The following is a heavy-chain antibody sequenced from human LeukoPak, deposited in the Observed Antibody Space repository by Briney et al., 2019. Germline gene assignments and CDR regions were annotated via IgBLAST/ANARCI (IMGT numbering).Heavy chain of an antibody. Sequence: GGSLRLSCAASGFTFSTYSMNWVRQAPGKGLEWVSSISTSSSYIYYADSVKGRFTISRDNAKKSLYLQMNSLRADDTAMYYCARGPGGTSWLRLTREYYYYMDVWGKGTTVTVSS. D-gene: IGHD5-12*01. CDR2: ISTSSSYI. CDR1: GFTFSTYS. V-gene: IGHV3-21*01. J-gene: IGHJ6*03. CDR3: ARGPGGTSWLRLTREYYYYMDV.